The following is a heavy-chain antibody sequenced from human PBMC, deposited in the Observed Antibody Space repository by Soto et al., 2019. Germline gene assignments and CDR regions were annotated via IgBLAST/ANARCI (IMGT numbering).Heavy chain of an antibody. CDR2: INPSSGVT. J-gene: IGHJ4*02. CDR3: ARRLDTSGWILDY. Sequence: ASVKVSCKASGYTFTGYYMHWVRQAPGQGLEWMGWINPSSGVTHYAQEFQGSVTMTTDTSISTAYMEVSRLRSADTAVYYCARRLDTSGWILDYWGQGTPVTVSS. D-gene: IGHD6-19*01. V-gene: IGHV1-2*02. CDR1: GYTFTGYY.